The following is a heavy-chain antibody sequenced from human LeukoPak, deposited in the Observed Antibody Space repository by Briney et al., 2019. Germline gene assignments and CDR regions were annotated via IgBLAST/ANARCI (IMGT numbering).Heavy chain of an antibody. CDR2: INHSRST. CDR3: ARGRVYDFWSGYYFPADYYYGMDV. J-gene: IGHJ6*02. Sequence: SETLSLTCAVYGGSFSGYYWSWIRQPPGKGLEWIGEINHSRSTNYNPSLKSRVTISVDTSKNQFSLKLSSVTAADTAVYYCARGRVYDFWSGYYFPADYYYGMDVWGQGTTVTVSS. V-gene: IGHV4-34*01. D-gene: IGHD3-3*01. CDR1: GGSFSGYY.